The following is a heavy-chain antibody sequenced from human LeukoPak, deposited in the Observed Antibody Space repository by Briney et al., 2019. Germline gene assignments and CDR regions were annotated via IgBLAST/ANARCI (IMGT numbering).Heavy chain of an antibody. J-gene: IGHJ4*02. CDR2: ISGSGGAT. CDR3: ARGGVDHYGSGTYYLMYYFDH. V-gene: IGHV3-23*01. CDR1: GFTFSSYS. D-gene: IGHD3-10*01. Sequence: GGSLRLSCAASGFTFSSYSMSWVRQAPGKGLEWVSGISGSGGATYYADSVKGRFTVSRDDPHNTLYLQMNSVRAEDTAVYFCARGGVDHYGSGTYYLMYYFDHWGQGALVTVSS.